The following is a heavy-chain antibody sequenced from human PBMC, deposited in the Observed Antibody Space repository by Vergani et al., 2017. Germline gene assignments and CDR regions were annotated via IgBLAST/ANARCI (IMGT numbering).Heavy chain of an antibody. CDR3: ARFDYGDYGY. D-gene: IGHD4-17*01. V-gene: IGHV4-38-2*01. CDR2: IYQSGST. CDR1: GFSIDNGYY. J-gene: IGHJ4*02. Sequence: QVQLQESGPGLVKPSETLSLTCAVSGFSIDNGYYWGWIRQPPRKGLEWIGSIYQSGSTYYNTSLKSRVSISVDTSKNQFSLKLSSVTAADTAVYYCARFDYGDYGYWGQGTLVTVSS.